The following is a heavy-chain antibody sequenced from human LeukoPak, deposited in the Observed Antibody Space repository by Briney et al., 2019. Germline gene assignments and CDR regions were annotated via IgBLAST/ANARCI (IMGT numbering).Heavy chain of an antibody. Sequence: TGRSLRLSCGASGFTLEYYAMHRVRQAPGKGLEWVSGISWNSGRIGYADSVKGRFTLSRDNDKTSMYLQMNSLRAEATALYYCAKDKKSYSSSWYAFDIWGQGTMVTVSS. D-gene: IGHD6-13*01. J-gene: IGHJ3*02. CDR1: GFTLEYYA. CDR3: AKDKKSYSSSWYAFDI. V-gene: IGHV3-9*01. CDR2: ISWNSGRI.